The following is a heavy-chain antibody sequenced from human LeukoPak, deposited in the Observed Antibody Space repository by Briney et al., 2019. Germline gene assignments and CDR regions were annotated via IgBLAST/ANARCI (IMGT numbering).Heavy chain of an antibody. CDR3: AGTWIQLWLPGY. Sequence: SETLSLTCTVSGGSISSYYWSWIRQPAGKGLEWIGPIYTSESTNYNPSLKSRVTISVDKSKNQFSLKLSSVTAADTAVYYCAGTWIQLWLPGYWGQGTLVTVSS. CDR1: GGSISSYY. D-gene: IGHD5-18*01. V-gene: IGHV4-4*07. J-gene: IGHJ4*02. CDR2: IYTSEST.